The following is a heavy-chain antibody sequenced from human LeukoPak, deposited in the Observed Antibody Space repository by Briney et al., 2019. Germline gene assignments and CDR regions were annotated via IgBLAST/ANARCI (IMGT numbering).Heavy chain of an antibody. CDR1: GFTFSSYA. J-gene: IGHJ6*02. CDR2: ISYDGSNK. Sequence: GRSLRLSCAASGFTFSSYAMHWVRQAPGKGLEWVAVISYDGSNKYYADSVKGRFTISRDNSKNTLYLQMNSLRAEDTAVYYCARDRNLYYYYYGMDVWGQGTTVTVSS. CDR3: ARDRNLYYYYYGMDV. D-gene: IGHD1-14*01. V-gene: IGHV3-30-3*01.